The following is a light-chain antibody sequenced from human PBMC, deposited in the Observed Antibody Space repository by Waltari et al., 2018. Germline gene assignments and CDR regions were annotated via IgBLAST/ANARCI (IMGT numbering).Light chain of an antibody. CDR1: SGHTSYA. J-gene: IGLJ3*02. CDR3: QTWGAGIRV. Sequence: QLVLTQSPSASASLGASVKLTCTLDSGHTSYAIAWHQQQPEKGPRHLMKVNSDGSHSKGDGIPDRFSGSSSGAERYLTISSLQSEDEADYYCQTWGAGIRVFGGGTKLTVL. V-gene: IGLV4-69*01. CDR2: VNSDGSH.